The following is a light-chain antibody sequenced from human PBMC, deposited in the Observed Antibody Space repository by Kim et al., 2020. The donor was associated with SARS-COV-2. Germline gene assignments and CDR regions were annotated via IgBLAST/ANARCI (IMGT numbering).Light chain of an antibody. J-gene: IGLJ2*01. CDR2: KDS. Sequence: VSVSPGQTARITCSGDALPKQYAYWYQQKPGQAPVLVIYKDSERPSGIPERFSGSSSGTTVTLTISGVQAEDEADYYCQSADSSRVFGGGTQLTVL. V-gene: IGLV3-25*03. CDR1: ALPKQY. CDR3: QSADSSRV.